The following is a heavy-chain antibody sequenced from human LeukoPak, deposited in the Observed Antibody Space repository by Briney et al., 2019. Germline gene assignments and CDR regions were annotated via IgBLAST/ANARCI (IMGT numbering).Heavy chain of an antibody. CDR2: IYYSGST. CDR3: ARQMSMSGSSSWGGY. V-gene: IGHV4-39*01. D-gene: IGHD6-13*01. Sequence: SETLSLTCTVSGGSISSSSYSWGWIRQPPGKGLEWIVSIYYSGSTYYNPSLKSRVTISVDTSKNQLSLKLSSVTAADTAVYYCARQMSMSGSSSWGGYWGQGTLVTVSS. CDR1: GGSISSSSYS. J-gene: IGHJ4*02.